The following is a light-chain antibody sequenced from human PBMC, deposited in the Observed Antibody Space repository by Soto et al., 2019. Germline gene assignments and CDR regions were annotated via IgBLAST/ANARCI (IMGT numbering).Light chain of an antibody. CDR3: QSYDSGLPWV. Sequence: QSVLTQPPSVSGVPGQRVTIFCTGSSSNIGAGYDVHWYQQLPGTAPKLLIFGNNNRPSGVPDRFSGSKSGTSASLAITGLQAEDEATYYCQSYDSGLPWVFGGGTQLTVL. CDR2: GNN. J-gene: IGLJ3*02. V-gene: IGLV1-40*01. CDR1: SSNIGAGYD.